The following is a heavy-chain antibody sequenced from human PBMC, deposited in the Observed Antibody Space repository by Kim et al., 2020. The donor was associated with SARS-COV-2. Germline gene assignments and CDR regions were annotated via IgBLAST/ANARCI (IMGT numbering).Heavy chain of an antibody. D-gene: IGHD3-3*01. J-gene: IGHJ5*02. CDR3: AGRDDFGGGGWFDP. V-gene: IGHV5-10-1*01. Sequence: SPSFQGHVTISVDKSISTAYLQWSSLKASDTAMYYCAGRDDFGGGGWFDPWGQGTLVTVSS.